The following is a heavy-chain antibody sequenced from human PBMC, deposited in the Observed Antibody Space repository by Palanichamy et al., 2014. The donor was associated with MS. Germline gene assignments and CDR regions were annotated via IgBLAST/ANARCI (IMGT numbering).Heavy chain of an antibody. V-gene: IGHV3-23*01. Sequence: EVQLLESGGGLGRSRGGPVRLSCAASGFTFSDNAMTWVRQAPGKGLEWVSGFSGIGGSSHYGDSVKGRFTISRDNSKNTVYLQMNSLRADDTAVYYCARDPGGRRFGEFYGMDVWGQGTTVTVSS. J-gene: IGHJ6*02. CDR3: ARDPGGRRFGEFYGMDV. CDR2: FSGIGGSS. CDR1: GFTFSDNA. D-gene: IGHD3-10*01.